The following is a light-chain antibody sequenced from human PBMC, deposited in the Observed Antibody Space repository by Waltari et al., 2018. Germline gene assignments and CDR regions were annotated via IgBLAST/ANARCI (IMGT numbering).Light chain of an antibody. Sequence: IQLTQSPSSLSASVGDRVTITCRASQGVNTYLAWYQQKPGKAPKLLIYFASTLQSGVPSTFSGSGSGTDFTLTISSLQPEDSATYYCQHVYTYPITFGQGTRLEIK. V-gene: IGKV1-9*01. CDR1: QGVNTY. CDR3: QHVYTYPIT. J-gene: IGKJ5*01. CDR2: FAS.